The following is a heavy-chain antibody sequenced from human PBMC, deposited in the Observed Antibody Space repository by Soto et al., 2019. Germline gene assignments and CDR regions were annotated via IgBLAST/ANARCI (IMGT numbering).Heavy chain of an antibody. Sequence: PSETLSLTCTVSGGSISSYYWSWIRQPPGKGLEWIGYIYYSGSTNYNPSLKSRVTISVDTSKNQFSLKLSSVTAADTAVYYCARLRFLEGLPGMSYYYYYMDVWGKGTTVTVSS. CDR2: IYYSGST. D-gene: IGHD3-3*01. V-gene: IGHV4-59*08. CDR3: ARLRFLEGLPGMSYYYYYMDV. CDR1: GGSISSYY. J-gene: IGHJ6*03.